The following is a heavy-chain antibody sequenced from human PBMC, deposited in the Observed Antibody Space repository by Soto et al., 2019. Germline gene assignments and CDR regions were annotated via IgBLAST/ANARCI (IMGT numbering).Heavy chain of an antibody. CDR2: IIPILGIA. J-gene: IGHJ3*02. Sequence: QVQLVQSGAEVKKPGSSVKVSCKASGGTFSSYTISWVRQAPGQGLEWMGRIIPILGIANYAQKFQGRVTITADKSTSTAYMELSSLRSEETVVYYCARGYYYGSGSYYNDDFDIWGQGTMVTVSS. CDR1: GGTFSSYT. D-gene: IGHD3-10*01. V-gene: IGHV1-69*02. CDR3: ARGYYYGSGSYYNDDFDI.